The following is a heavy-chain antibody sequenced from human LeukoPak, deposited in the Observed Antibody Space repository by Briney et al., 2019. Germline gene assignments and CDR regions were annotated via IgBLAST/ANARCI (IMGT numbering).Heavy chain of an antibody. CDR1: GFTFSSYW. V-gene: IGHV3-7*01. D-gene: IGHD1/OR15-1a*01. CDR3: ARGTRVGTPYNWFDP. J-gene: IGHJ5*02. CDR2: IKEDGSEK. Sequence: QPGGSLRLSCTTSGFTFSSYWMSWVRQAPGKGPEWLGNIKEDGSEKYDVDSVKGRFTISRDNAKNSLYLQMNSLRVEDTAIYYCARGTRVGTPYNWFDPWGQGTLVTVSS.